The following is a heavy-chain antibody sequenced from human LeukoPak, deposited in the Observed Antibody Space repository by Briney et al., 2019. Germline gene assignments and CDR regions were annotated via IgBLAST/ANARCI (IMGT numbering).Heavy chain of an antibody. J-gene: IGHJ6*03. CDR3: AKDKYSSGYPLYMDV. CDR1: GFTFSSYG. D-gene: IGHD3-22*01. V-gene: IGHV3-30*02. CDR2: IRYDGSNK. Sequence: GGSLRLSCAASGFTFSSYGMHWVRQAPGKGLEWVAFIRYDGSNKYYADSVKGRFTISRGNSKNTLYLQMNNLRAEDTAVYYCAKDKYSSGYPLYMDVWGKGTTVTVSS.